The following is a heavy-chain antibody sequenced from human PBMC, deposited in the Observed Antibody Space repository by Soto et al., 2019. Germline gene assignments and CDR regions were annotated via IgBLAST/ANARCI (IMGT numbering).Heavy chain of an antibody. CDR3: ARKHSLDYIRWGLDP. CDR2: INPKSDDT. V-gene: IGHV1-2*02. D-gene: IGHD4-4*01. Sequence: ASVKVSCKTSGYTFTNYGISWLRRAPGQGLEWMGRINPKSDDTNYAQKFQGRVTMTRDTSIDTAYLELTGLTSDDTATYYCARKHSLDYIRWGLDPWGQGTLVTVSS. J-gene: IGHJ5*02. CDR1: GYTFTNYG.